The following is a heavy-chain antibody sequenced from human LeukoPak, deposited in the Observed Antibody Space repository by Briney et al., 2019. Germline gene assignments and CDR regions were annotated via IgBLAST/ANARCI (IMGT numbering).Heavy chain of an antibody. CDR3: ARWGSYKHDAFAI. Sequence: ASVKVSCKASGYTFINYDIDWVRQATGQGLEWMGWMNPNSGNTGSAQKFQGRVTMTRNTSISTAYMEVSSLTSEDTAVYHCARWGSYKHDAFAIWGQGTSVSVSS. D-gene: IGHD1-26*01. V-gene: IGHV1-8*01. CDR1: GYTFINYD. CDR2: MNPNSGNT. J-gene: IGHJ3*02.